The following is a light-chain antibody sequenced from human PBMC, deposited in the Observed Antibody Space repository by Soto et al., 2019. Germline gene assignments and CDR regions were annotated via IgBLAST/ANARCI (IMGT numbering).Light chain of an antibody. CDR2: NTN. V-gene: IGLV1-44*01. CDR1: SSNIGSNA. J-gene: IGLJ2*01. Sequence: QSVLTQPPSASGTPGQRVTISCSGSSSNIGSNAANWYQQLPGTAPKLLIYNTNQRPSGAPDRFSGSKSGTSASLAISGLQSEDEADYYCAAWDDSPRDVVFGGGTQLTVL. CDR3: AAWDDSPRDVV.